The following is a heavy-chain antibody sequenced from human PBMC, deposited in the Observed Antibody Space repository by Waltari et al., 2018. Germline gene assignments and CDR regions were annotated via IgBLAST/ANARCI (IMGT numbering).Heavy chain of an antibody. Sequence: QVQLVESGGFVVQPGGSLRLSCAASGFAFDTYGVHWVRQAPGTGLEWVAFIRHDGGNQFYADSVKGRFTISRDNSMSTLYLQMHSLRVEDTAVYYCTREEDGFDYWGQGTLVTVSS. CDR2: IRHDGGNQ. J-gene: IGHJ4*02. V-gene: IGHV3-30*02. CDR1: GFAFDTYG. CDR3: TREEDGFDY.